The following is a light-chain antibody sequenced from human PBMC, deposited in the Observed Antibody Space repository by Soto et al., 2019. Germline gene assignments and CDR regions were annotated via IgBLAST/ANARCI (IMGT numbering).Light chain of an antibody. Sequence: EIVMTQSPATLFVSPGERAALSCRASQIVSSNLAWYQQKPGQAPRLFIYGASTRATGIPARFSGSGSGTEFTLTISSLQSEDFAVYYCQQYNNWPRTFGQGTKVEIK. CDR2: GAS. CDR3: QQYNNWPRT. J-gene: IGKJ1*01. V-gene: IGKV3-15*01. CDR1: QIVSSN.